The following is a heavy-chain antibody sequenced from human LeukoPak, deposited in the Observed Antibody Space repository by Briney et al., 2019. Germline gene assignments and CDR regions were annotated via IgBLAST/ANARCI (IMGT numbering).Heavy chain of an antibody. Sequence: ASVKVSCKASGYTFTNYGITWVRQAPGQGLEWMGWIRAYNGNTNYAQNLQDRVTMTTDTSSTTAYMELRSLRSDDTAVYYCARPTRRFGELFDAFDIWGQGTMVTASS. CDR1: GYTFTNYG. J-gene: IGHJ3*02. CDR3: ARPTRRFGELFDAFDI. D-gene: IGHD3-10*01. CDR2: IRAYNGNT. V-gene: IGHV1-18*01.